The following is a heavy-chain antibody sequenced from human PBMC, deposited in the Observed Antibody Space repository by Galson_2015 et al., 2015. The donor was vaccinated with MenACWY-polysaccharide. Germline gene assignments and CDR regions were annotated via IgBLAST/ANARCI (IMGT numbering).Heavy chain of an antibody. CDR3: ARIIARKYTFADS. Sequence: SVKASCKASGYTFTTYDINWVRQAPGQGLEWMGWMNPNSSNTGYAQKFQGRVTMTSNSAMTTAYMELSSLRSEDTAVYYCARIIARKYTFADSWGQGTLITVSS. D-gene: IGHD2-21*01. J-gene: IGHJ4*02. CDR2: MNPNSSNT. CDR1: GYTFTTYD. V-gene: IGHV1-8*01.